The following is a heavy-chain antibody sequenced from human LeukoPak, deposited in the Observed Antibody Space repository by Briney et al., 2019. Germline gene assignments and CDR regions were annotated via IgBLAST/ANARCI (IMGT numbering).Heavy chain of an antibody. CDR3: ATGGGRWFDP. CDR1: GGSINTYF. D-gene: IGHD2-15*01. CDR2: IYYSGST. V-gene: IGHV4-59*01. Sequence: PSETLSLTCTVSGGSINTYFWSWIRQPPGKGLEWIGHIYYSGSTNYNPSLKSRVTISVDTSKNQFSLKLSSVTAADTAVYYCATGGGRWFDPWGQGTLVTVSS. J-gene: IGHJ5*02.